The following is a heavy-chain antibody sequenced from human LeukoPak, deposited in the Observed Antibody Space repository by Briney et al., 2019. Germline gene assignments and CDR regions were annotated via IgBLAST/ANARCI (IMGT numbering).Heavy chain of an antibody. J-gene: IGHJ4*02. V-gene: IGHV3-15*01. CDR3: TTLHPLLWFGELKVY. Sequence: GSLRLSCAASGFTFSNAWMSWVRQAPGKGLEWVGRIKSKTDGGTTDYAAPVKGRFTISRDDSKNTLYLQMNSLKTEDTAVYYCTTLHPLLWFGELKVYWGQGTLVTVSS. CDR2: IKSKTDGGTT. CDR1: GFTFSNAW. D-gene: IGHD3-10*01.